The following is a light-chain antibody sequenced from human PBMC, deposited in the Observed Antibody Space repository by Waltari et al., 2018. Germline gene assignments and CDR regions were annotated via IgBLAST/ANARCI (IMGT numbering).Light chain of an antibody. Sequence: QSALTQPASVSGSPGQSITISCTGTSSDVGSYNLVSCYQQHPGKAPQLMVYEGSKRPSGVSNLFAGSRCGNTGSLTISGLQAEDEADYYCCSYAGSSTLVFGGGTKLTVL. J-gene: IGLJ2*01. V-gene: IGLV2-23*01. CDR3: CSYAGSSTLV. CDR1: SSDVGSYNL. CDR2: EGS.